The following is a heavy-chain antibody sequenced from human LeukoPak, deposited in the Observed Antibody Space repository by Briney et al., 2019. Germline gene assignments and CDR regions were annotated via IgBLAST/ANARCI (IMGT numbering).Heavy chain of an antibody. D-gene: IGHD6-19*01. CDR2: MNPNSGDT. J-gene: IGHJ4*02. CDR1: GYTFSDYD. Sequence: ASVKVSCKASGYTFSDYDINWVRQATGHGLEWMGWMNPNSGDTDYAVDFQGRVTITRDISITTAYMELSSLRSEDTAVCYCARGPFTSGARYFDYWGQGTLVTVSS. V-gene: IGHV1-8*03. CDR3: ARGPFTSGARYFDY.